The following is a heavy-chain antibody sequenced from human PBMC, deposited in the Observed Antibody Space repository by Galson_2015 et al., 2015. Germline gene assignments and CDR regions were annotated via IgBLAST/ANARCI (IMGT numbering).Heavy chain of an antibody. J-gene: IGHJ6*02. V-gene: IGHV3-7*03. CDR2: IKQDGSEK. D-gene: IGHD3-3*01. CDR3: ARDRVRFLEWLFTYSYYGMDV. CDR1: GFTFSSYW. Sequence: SLRLSCAASGFTFSSYWMSWVRQAPGKGLEWVANIKQDGSEKYYVDSVKGRFTISRDNAKNSLYLQMNSLRAEDTAVYYCARDRVRFLEWLFTYSYYGMDVWGQGTTVTVSS.